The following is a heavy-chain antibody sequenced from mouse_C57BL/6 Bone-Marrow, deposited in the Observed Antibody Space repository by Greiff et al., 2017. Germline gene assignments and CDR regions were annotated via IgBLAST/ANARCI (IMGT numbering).Heavy chain of an antibody. J-gene: IGHJ3*01. CDR3: ARGGPRVYYGNYGWFAY. V-gene: IGHV1-80*01. CDR1: GYAFSSYW. Sequence: QVQLQQSGAELVKPGASVKISCKASGYAFSSYWMNWVKQRPGKGLEWIGQIYPGDGDTNYNGKFKGKATLTADKSSSTAYMQLSSLTSEDSAVYFCARGGPRVYYGNYGWFAYWGQGTLVTVSA. CDR2: IYPGDGDT. D-gene: IGHD2-1*01.